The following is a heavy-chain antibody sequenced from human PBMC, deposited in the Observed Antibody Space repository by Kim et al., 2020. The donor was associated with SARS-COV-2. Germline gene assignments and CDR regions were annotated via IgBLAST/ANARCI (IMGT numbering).Heavy chain of an antibody. CDR1: GGSISSGGYY. D-gene: IGHD2-15*01. Sequence: SETLSLTCTVSGGSISSGGYYWSWIRQHPGKGLEWIGYIYYSGSTYYNPSLKSRVTISVDTSKNQFSLKLSSVTAAGTAVYYCARVGGYCSGGSCSGYWYFDLWGRSTLVTVYS. V-gene: IGHV4-31*03. CDR3: ARVGGYCSGGSCSGYWYFDL. CDR2: IYYSGST. J-gene: IGHJ2*01.